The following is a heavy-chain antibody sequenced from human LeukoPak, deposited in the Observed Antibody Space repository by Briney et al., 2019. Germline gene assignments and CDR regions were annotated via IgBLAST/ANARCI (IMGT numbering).Heavy chain of an antibody. D-gene: IGHD5-18*01. Sequence: SETLSLTCTVSGGSVSSGSYYWSWIRQPPGKGLEWIGNIYYSGSTYYNPSLKSRVSISVDTSRKHFSLRLSSVTAADTAVYYCARLGGYSYGYSGAFDIWGQGTMVTVSS. J-gene: IGHJ3*02. V-gene: IGHV4-39*02. CDR2: IYYSGST. CDR1: GGSVSSGSYY. CDR3: ARLGGYSYGYSGAFDI.